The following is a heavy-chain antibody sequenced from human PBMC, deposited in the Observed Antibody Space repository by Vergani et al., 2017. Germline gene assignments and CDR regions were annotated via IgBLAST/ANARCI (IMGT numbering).Heavy chain of an antibody. Sequence: QLQLQESGPGLVKPSETLSLTCSVSGYSISSGYYWTWIRQPPGKGLQWIGRIYHSGSTYYKPSLSSRVTISVDTAKNEFSLKVTSVTAADTAVYYFARTDDGVGGGPDYWGQGTLVTVSS. J-gene: IGHJ4*02. V-gene: IGHV4-38-2*01. CDR3: ARTDDGVGGGPDY. D-gene: IGHD5-24*01. CDR2: IYHSGST. CDR1: GYSISSGYY.